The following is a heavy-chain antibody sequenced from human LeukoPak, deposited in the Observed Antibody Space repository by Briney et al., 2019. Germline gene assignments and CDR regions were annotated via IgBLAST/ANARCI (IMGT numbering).Heavy chain of an antibody. V-gene: IGHV4-59*08. D-gene: IGHD3-10*01. CDR1: GGSISSYY. CDR3: ARRGDYGSGAYVY. CDR2: IYYSGST. Sequence: SETLSLTCTVSGGSISSYYWSWIRQPPAKGLEWIGYIYYSGSTNYNPSLKSRVTISVDTSKNQFSLKLSSVTAADTAVYYCARRGDYGSGAYVYWGQGTLVTVSS. J-gene: IGHJ4*02.